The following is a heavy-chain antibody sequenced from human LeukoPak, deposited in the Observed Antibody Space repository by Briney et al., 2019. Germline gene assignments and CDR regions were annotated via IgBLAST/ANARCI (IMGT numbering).Heavy chain of an antibody. J-gene: IGHJ4*02. D-gene: IGHD2-8*02. CDR1: GFTFSTFA. CDR3: ATYRQVLLPFES. CDR2: IFSSGGEL. Sequence: PGGSLGLSCAASGFTFSTFAMIWVRQPPGNGLEWVSSIFSSGGELHYADSVRGRFTISRDNSKSTLSLQMNSLRAEDTAIYYCATYRQVLLPFESWGQGTLVTVSS. V-gene: IGHV3-23*01.